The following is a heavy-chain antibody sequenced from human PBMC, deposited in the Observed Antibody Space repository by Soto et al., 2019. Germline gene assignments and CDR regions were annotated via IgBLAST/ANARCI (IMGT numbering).Heavy chain of an antibody. CDR3: ARVTGRYYYGMDV. V-gene: IGHV4-34*01. CDR1: GGSISSGGYY. J-gene: IGHJ6*02. CDR2: INHSGST. Sequence: PSETLSLTCTVAGGSISSGGYYWSWNRQPPGKGLEWIGEINHSGSTNYNPSLKSRVTISVDTSKNQFSLKLSSVTAADTAVYYCARVTGRYYYGMDVWGQGTTVTVSS.